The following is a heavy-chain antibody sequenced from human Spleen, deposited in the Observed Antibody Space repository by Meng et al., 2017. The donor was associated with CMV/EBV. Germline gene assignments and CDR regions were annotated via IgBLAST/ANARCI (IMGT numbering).Heavy chain of an antibody. V-gene: IGHV4-34*01. Sequence: GGSFSGYYWSWIRQPPGKGLEWIGEINHSGSTNYNPSLKSRVTISVDTSKNQFSLKLSSVTAADTAVYYCARVAGYRSSTSCYGFDYWGQGTLVTVSS. CDR3: ARVAGYRSSTSCYGFDY. J-gene: IGHJ4*02. D-gene: IGHD2-2*01. CDR1: GGSFSGYY. CDR2: INHSGST.